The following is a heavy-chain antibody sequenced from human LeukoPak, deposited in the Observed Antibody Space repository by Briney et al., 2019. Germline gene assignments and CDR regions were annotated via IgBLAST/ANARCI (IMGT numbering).Heavy chain of an antibody. CDR1: RYTFTSYD. D-gene: IGHD6-13*01. V-gene: IGHV1-8*01. CDR2: MNPNSGKT. CDR3: ARGGSSWQD. J-gene: IGHJ4*02. Sequence: ASVKVSCKASRYTFTSYDINWGRQAIGQGLGWMGWMNPNSGKTGYAQTFQGRVTMTKNTYISTAYMELSSLRADDTAVYYCARGGSSWQDWGQGTLVTVSS.